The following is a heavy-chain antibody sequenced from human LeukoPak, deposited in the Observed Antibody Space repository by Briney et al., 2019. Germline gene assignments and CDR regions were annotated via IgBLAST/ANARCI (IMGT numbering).Heavy chain of an antibody. V-gene: IGHV3-7*01. CDR3: ARESSSGWYFYMDV. J-gene: IGHJ6*03. D-gene: IGHD6-19*01. Sequence: GGSLRLSCAASGFTFSSYEMNWVRQAPGKGLEWVANIKQDGSEKYYVDSVKGRFTISRDNAKNSLYLQMNSLRAEDTAVYYCARESSSGWYFYMDVWGKGTTVTVSS. CDR2: IKQDGSEK. CDR1: GFTFSSYE.